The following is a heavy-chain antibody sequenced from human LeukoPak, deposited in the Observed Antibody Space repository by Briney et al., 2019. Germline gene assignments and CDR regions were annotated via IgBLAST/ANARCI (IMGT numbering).Heavy chain of an antibody. CDR2: IGTAGDT. J-gene: IGHJ6*02. CDR1: GFTFSSYD. CDR3: ARGTRYDILTGSMAVEYYGMDV. D-gene: IGHD3-9*01. V-gene: IGHV3-13*01. Sequence: AGGSLRLSCAASGFTFSSYDMHWVRQATGKGLEWVSAIGTAGDTYYPGSVKGRFTISRENAKNSLYLQMSSLRAGDTAVYYCARGTRYDILTGSMAVEYYGMDVWGQGTTVTVSS.